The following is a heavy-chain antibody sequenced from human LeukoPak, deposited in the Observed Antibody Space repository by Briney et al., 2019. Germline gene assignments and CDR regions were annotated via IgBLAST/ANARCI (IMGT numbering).Heavy chain of an antibody. CDR3: ARESLFRATYAFDI. CDR1: GFTFSDYY. CDR2: ISSSGSTI. V-gene: IGHV3-11*04. Sequence: GGSLRLSCAASGFTFSDYYMSWIRQAPGKGLEWVSYISSSGSTIYYADSVKGRFTISRDNAKNSLYLQMNSLRAEDTAVYYCARESLFRATYAFDIWDQGTMVTVSS. J-gene: IGHJ3*02. D-gene: IGHD1-26*01.